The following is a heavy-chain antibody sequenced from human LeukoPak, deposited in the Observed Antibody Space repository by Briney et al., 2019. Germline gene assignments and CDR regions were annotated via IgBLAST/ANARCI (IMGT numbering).Heavy chain of an antibody. D-gene: IGHD3-9*01. CDR2: IWYDGSNK. CDR1: GFTFSSYG. CDR3: TIDLTGPFDD. J-gene: IGHJ4*02. Sequence: GRSLRLSCAASGFTFSSYGMHWVRQAPGKGLEWVAVIWYDGSNKYYADSVKGRFTISRDNAKNTLYLQMNSLRAEDTGVYYCTIDLTGPFDDWGQGTLVTVSS. V-gene: IGHV3-33*03.